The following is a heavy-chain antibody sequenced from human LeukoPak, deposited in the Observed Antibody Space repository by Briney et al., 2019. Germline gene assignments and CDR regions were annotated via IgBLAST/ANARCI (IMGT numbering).Heavy chain of an antibody. Sequence: SETLCLTCTVSVGSFSNYYWSWIRQPAGKGLEWIGRIYTSGSTNYNPSAKSRVTMSVDTSNNQFSLKLTSVTAADTAVYYCARQPPQYYGMDVWGQGTTVTVSS. CDR3: ARQPPQYYGMDV. CDR1: VGSFSNYY. V-gene: IGHV4-4*07. D-gene: IGHD1-14*01. J-gene: IGHJ6*02. CDR2: IYTSGST.